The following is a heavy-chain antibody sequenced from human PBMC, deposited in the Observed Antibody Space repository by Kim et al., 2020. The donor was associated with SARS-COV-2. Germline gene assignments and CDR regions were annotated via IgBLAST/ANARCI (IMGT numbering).Heavy chain of an antibody. Sequence: GGSLRLSCAASGFTFSSYSMNWVRQAPGKGLEWVSYISSSSSTIYYADSVKGRFTISRDNAKNSLYLQMNSLRDEDTAVYYCARARNYDILTGSNDYWGQGTRVTVSS. V-gene: IGHV3-48*02. CDR3: ARARNYDILTGSNDY. CDR2: ISSSSSTI. D-gene: IGHD3-9*01. CDR1: GFTFSSYS. J-gene: IGHJ4*02.